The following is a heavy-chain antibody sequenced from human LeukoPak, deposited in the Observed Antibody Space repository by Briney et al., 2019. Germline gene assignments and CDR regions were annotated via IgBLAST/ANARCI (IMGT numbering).Heavy chain of an antibody. CDR3: ASWYNWNDLDYYYYMDV. Sequence: SQTLSLTCTVSGGSISSGDYYWSWIRQPPGKGLEWIGYIYYSGSTYYNPSLKSRVTISVDTSKNQFSLKLSSVTAADTAVYYCASWYNWNDLDYYYYMDVWGKGTTVTVSS. V-gene: IGHV4-30-4*08. CDR1: GGSISSGDYY. CDR2: IYYSGST. D-gene: IGHD1-1*01. J-gene: IGHJ6*03.